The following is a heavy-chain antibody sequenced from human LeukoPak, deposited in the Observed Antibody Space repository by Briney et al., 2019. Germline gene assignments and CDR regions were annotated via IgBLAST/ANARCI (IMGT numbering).Heavy chain of an antibody. CDR2: INRSGSYI. CDR1: GVTFSTLD. D-gene: IGHD3-22*01. Sequence: GGSLRLSCAASGVTFSTLDFNWVRQAPGRGLEWVSSINRSGSYIYYADSVNGRFTISRDNAKNSLYLQMDGLRAEDTAVYYCGMRGLTFDWGQGTLVTVSS. CDR3: GMRGLTFD. J-gene: IGHJ4*02. V-gene: IGHV3-21*01.